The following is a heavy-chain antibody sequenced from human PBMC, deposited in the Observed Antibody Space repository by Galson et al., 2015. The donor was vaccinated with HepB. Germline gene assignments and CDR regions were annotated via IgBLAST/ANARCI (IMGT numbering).Heavy chain of an antibody. V-gene: IGHV3-21*01. CDR1: GYTFTSYG. Sequence: SCKASGYTFTSYGISWVRQAPGQGLEWVSSISSSGSYKYYADSVKGQFTISRDNAKNSLYLQMNSLRAEDTAVYYCAREGTVSGWSIDAFDVWGQGTMVTVSS. CDR3: AREGTVSGWSIDAFDV. J-gene: IGHJ3*01. CDR2: ISSSGSYK. D-gene: IGHD6-19*01.